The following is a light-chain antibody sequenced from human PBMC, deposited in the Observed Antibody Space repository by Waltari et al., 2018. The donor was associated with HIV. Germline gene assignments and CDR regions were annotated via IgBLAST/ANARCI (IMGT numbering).Light chain of an antibody. V-gene: IGLV2-18*02. Sequence: QSALTQPPSVSGSPGQSVTISCTGTSSDVGDYYRFSWYQQTPGTAPKLIISEVINRPSGVPDRFSGSKSGNTASLTISGLRAEDEADYYCSSYTSTSTYVFGTGTKVTVL. CDR1: SSDVGDYYR. CDR2: EVI. J-gene: IGLJ1*01. CDR3: SSYTSTSTYV.